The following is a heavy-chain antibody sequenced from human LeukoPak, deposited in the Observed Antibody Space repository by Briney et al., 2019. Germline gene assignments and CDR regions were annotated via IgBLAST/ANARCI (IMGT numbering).Heavy chain of an antibody. D-gene: IGHD6-19*01. Sequence: GGSLRLSCTTSGFSFSDYWMNWVRQAPGRGLEWVASISRDGSEKYDVDSVKGRFTISRDNAKNSLSLQMNSLRAEDTAVYYCAIIGVAGLFDYWGQGTLVIVSS. CDR3: AIIGVAGLFDY. CDR1: GFSFSDYW. CDR2: ISRDGSEK. J-gene: IGHJ4*02. V-gene: IGHV3-7*03.